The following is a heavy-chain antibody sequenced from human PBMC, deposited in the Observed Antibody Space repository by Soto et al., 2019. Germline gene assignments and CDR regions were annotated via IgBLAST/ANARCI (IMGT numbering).Heavy chain of an antibody. Sequence: PSETLSLTCTVSGGSISSSSYYWGWIRQPPGKGLEWIGSIYYSGSTYYNPSLKSRATISVDTSKNQFSLKLSSVTAADTAVYYCARGTDYARAGYFDYWGQGTLVTVSS. CDR1: GGSISSSSYY. J-gene: IGHJ4*02. V-gene: IGHV4-39*01. CDR2: IYYSGST. CDR3: ARGTDYARAGYFDY. D-gene: IGHD3-16*01.